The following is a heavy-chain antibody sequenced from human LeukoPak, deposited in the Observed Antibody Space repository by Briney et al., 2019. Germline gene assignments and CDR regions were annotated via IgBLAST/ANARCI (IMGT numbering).Heavy chain of an antibody. V-gene: IGHV4-61*02. J-gene: IGHJ4*02. CDR1: GGSISSGSYY. CDR2: IYTSGGT. Sequence: SQTLSLTCTVSGGSISSGSYYWSWIRQPAGKGLEWIGRIYTSGGTNYNPSLKSRVTISVDTSKNQFSLKLSSVTAADTAVYYCASSIAAAGEYWGQGTLVTVSS. CDR3: ASSIAAAGEY. D-gene: IGHD6-13*01.